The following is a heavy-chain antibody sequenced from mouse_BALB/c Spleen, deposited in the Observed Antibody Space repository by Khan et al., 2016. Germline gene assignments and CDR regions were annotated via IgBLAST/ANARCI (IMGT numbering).Heavy chain of an antibody. CDR3: ASRFRGMGY. CDR2: INTNTGEA. V-gene: IGHV9-3*02. J-gene: IGHJ4*01. Sequence: QIQLVQSGPELKKPGETVKISCKASGYTFKNYGMNWVKQAPGKGLKWMGWINTNTGEATYVEEFKGRFVFSLEASASTAYLQINNLKNEESATYFGASRFRGMGYWGQGTSVTVSS. CDR1: GYTFKNYG.